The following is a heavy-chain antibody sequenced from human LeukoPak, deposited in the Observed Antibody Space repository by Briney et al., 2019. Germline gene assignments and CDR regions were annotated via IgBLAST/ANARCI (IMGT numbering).Heavy chain of an antibody. CDR3: ARGAALGIAARRVLDS. V-gene: IGHV4-59*08. CDR2: IYNSGTT. J-gene: IGHJ4*02. D-gene: IGHD6-6*01. Sequence: PSETLSLTCTVSGGSISSHFWSWIRQSPGKRLEWIGNIYNSGTTNYNPSLNSRVTFSVDTSKNQFSLRLSSVTDSDTAVYYCARGAALGIAARRVLDSWGQGALVTVSS. CDR1: GGSISSHF.